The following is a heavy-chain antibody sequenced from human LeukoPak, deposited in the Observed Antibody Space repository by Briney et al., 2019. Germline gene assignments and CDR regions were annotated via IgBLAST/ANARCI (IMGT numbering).Heavy chain of an antibody. CDR3: AKNNRQWLVQFAFDI. CDR2: ISYDGSNK. CDR1: GFTFSSCG. D-gene: IGHD6-19*01. V-gene: IGHV3-30*18. J-gene: IGHJ3*02. Sequence: GGSLRLSCAASGFTFSSCGMHWVRQAPGKGLEWVAVISYDGSNKYYADSVKGRFTISRDNSKNTLYLQMNSLRAEDTAVYYCAKNNRQWLVQFAFDIWGQGTMVTVSS.